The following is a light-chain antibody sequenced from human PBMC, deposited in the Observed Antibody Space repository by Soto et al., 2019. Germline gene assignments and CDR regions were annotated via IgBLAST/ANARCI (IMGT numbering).Light chain of an antibody. Sequence: DIQMTQSPSTLSASVGDRATTTGRASQSISSWLAWYQQKPGKAPKLLIYDASSLESGVPSRFSGSGSGTEFTLTISGLQTEDFATYYCQQYNRYWTFGQGTKVDIK. CDR3: QQYNRYWT. J-gene: IGKJ1*01. V-gene: IGKV1-5*01. CDR2: DAS. CDR1: QSISSW.